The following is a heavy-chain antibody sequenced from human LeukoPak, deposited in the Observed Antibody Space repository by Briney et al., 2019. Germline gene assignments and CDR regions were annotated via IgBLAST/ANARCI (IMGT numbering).Heavy chain of an antibody. CDR3: TKTSYEFWSGDYGGYFDF. J-gene: IGHJ4*02. V-gene: IGHV3-23*01. CDR1: GFTFSSYA. CDR2: ISGSGGST. Sequence: GGSLRLSCAASGFTFSSYAMSWVRQAPGKGLEWVSAISGSGGSTYYADSVKGRFTISRDNSKNTLYLQMNSLRAEETAIYYCTKTSYEFWSGDYGGYFDFWGQGTLVTVSS. D-gene: IGHD3-3*01.